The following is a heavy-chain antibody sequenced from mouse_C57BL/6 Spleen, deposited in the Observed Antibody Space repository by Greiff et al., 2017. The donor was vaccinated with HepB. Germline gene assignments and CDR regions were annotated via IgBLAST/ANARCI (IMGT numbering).Heavy chain of an antibody. CDR2: ISDGGSYT. V-gene: IGHV5-4*01. Sequence: VQLKESGGGLVKPGGSLKLSCAASGFTFSSYAMSWVRQTPEKRLEWVATISDGGSYTYYPDNVKGRFTISRDNAKNNLYLQMSHLKSEDTAMYYCARDGDGGDYWGQGTTLTVSS. D-gene: IGHD2-3*01. J-gene: IGHJ2*01. CDR1: GFTFSSYA. CDR3: ARDGDGGDY.